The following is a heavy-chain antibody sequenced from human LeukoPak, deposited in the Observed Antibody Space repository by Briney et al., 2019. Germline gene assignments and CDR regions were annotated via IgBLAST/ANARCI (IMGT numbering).Heavy chain of an antibody. CDR1: GYTFTSYG. J-gene: IGHJ6*02. V-gene: IGHV1-18*01. Sequence: ASVKVSCKASGYTFTSYGISWVRQAPGQGLEWMGWISAYNGNTNYAQKLQGRVTMNTDTSTSTAYVELRSLRSDDTAVYYCTRDGDWGFLHGMDVWGQGTTVTVSS. CDR2: ISAYNGNT. D-gene: IGHD7-27*01. CDR3: TRDGDWGFLHGMDV.